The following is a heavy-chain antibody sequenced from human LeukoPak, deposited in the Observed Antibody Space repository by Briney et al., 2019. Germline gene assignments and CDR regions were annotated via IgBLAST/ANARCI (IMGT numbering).Heavy chain of an antibody. V-gene: IGHV3-23*01. D-gene: IGHD6-13*01. CDR3: ARERGSSSWYYFDY. CDR2: ISGSGGST. Sequence: GGSLRLSCTASGFTFTNYAMSWVRQAPGKGLEWVSAISGSGGSTYYADSVKGRFTISRDNSKNTLYLQMNSLRAEDTAVYYCARERGSSSWYYFDYWGQGTLVTVSS. J-gene: IGHJ4*02. CDR1: GFTFTNYA.